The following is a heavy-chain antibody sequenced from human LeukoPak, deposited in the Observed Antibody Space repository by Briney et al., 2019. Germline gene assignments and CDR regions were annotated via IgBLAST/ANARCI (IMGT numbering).Heavy chain of an antibody. J-gene: IGHJ4*02. D-gene: IGHD6-6*01. Sequence: GASVKVSCKVSGYTLTELSMHWVRQAPGKGLEWMGGFDPEDGETIYAQKFQGRVTMTEDTSTDTAYMELSSLRSEDTAVYYRATDVSSSSSTLFDYWGQGTLVTVSS. CDR3: ATDVSSSSSTLFDY. CDR2: FDPEDGET. CDR1: GYTLTELS. V-gene: IGHV1-24*01.